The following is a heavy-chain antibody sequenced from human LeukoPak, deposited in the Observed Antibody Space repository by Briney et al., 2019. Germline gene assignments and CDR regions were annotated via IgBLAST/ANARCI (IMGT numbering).Heavy chain of an antibody. D-gene: IGHD2-8*01. V-gene: IGHV3-66*01. CDR2: IFSHGET. CDR1: GFTVGNNY. J-gene: IGHJ4*02. Sequence: GGSLRLSCAASGFTVGNNYMNWVRQAPGKGLEWVSLIFSHGETSYADSVKGRFTISRDNSKNTLYLQMNGLRVEDTTVYYCARDPPAVSINTYAWGQGTLVTASS. CDR3: ARDPPAVSINTYA.